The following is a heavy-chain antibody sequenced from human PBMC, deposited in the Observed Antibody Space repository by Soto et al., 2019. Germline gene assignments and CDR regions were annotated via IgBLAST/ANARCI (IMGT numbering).Heavy chain of an antibody. CDR3: ARDYGDVPDWYFDL. Sequence: QVQLQESGPGLVKPSQTLSLTCTVSGGSISSDDYYWSWIRQTTGKGLEWIGYIYYSGSTYYNPSLKSRVTISVDTSKNQFSLKLSSVTAADTAVYYCARDYGDVPDWYFDLWGRGTLVTVSS. CDR2: IYYSGST. V-gene: IGHV4-30-4*01. J-gene: IGHJ2*01. D-gene: IGHD4-17*01. CDR1: GGSISSDDYY.